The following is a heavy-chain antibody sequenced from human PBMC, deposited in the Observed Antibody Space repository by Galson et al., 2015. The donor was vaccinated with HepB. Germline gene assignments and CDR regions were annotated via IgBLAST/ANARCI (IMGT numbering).Heavy chain of an antibody. Sequence: SLRLSCAASGFTFSGSAMHWVRQASGKGLEWVGRIRSKANSYATAYAASVKGRFTISRDDSKNTAYLQMNSLKTEDMAVYYCTRLLVGATTREDWGQGTPVTVSS. CDR2: IRSKANSYAT. D-gene: IGHD1-26*01. J-gene: IGHJ4*02. CDR3: TRLLVGATTRED. CDR1: GFTFSGSA. V-gene: IGHV3-73*01.